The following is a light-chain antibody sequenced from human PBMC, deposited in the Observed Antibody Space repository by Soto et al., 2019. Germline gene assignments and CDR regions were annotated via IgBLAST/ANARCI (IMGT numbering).Light chain of an antibody. V-gene: IGLV2-14*01. CDR1: SSDVGGYNY. J-gene: IGLJ1*01. CDR2: DVG. CDR3: SSYTSSSTLGV. Sequence: QSVLTQPASVSGSPGQSSTISCTGTSSDVGGYNYVSWYQQHPGKAPKLMIYDVGNRPSGVSNRFSGSKSGNTASLTISGLQAEDEADYYCSSYTSSSTLGVFGTGTKVTVL.